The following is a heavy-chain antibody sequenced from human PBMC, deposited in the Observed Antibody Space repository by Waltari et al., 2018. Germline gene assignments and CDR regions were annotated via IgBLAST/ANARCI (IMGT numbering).Heavy chain of an antibody. CDR3: AREYCGGDCRLFDY. Sequence: LVQSGAEVMKPGASVKVSCKVSRDAITEHYKHWVRQVPGQGLEWMGWINPNGGATNYARNYRGRITVTWDTSATTSYMGLSGLRSDDTAVYYCAREYCGGDCRLFDYWGQGTLVTVSS. D-gene: IGHD2-21*02. V-gene: IGHV1-2*02. J-gene: IGHJ4*01. CDR1: RDAITEHY. CDR2: INPNGGAT.